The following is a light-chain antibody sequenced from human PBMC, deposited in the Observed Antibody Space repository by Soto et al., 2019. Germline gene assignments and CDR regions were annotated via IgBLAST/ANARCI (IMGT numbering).Light chain of an antibody. Sequence: EIVLTQSPGTLSLSPGERATLSCRASQSVSSSYLAWYQQKPGQAPRILIHGASTRATGIPDRFSGSGSGTDFTLTISRLEPEDFAVYYCQQYGSSPMYTFGQGTKLEI. CDR1: QSVSSSY. CDR2: GAS. V-gene: IGKV3-20*01. J-gene: IGKJ2*01. CDR3: QQYGSSPMYT.